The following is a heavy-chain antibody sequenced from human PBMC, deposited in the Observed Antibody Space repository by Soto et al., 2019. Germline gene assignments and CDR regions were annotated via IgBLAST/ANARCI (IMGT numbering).Heavy chain of an antibody. J-gene: IGHJ6*02. D-gene: IGHD4-4*01. CDR2: ISGSGSST. CDR1: GLTFSLYA. CDR3: AKGPVYSNYYGIDV. Sequence: EVQLLESGGGLVQPGGSLRLSCAASGLTFSLYAMTWVRQAPGKGLEWVSAISGSGSSTYYADSVKGRFTTSRDNSKNTLFLQMDSLRAEDTALYYCAKGPVYSNYYGIDVWGQGTTVTVSS. V-gene: IGHV3-23*01.